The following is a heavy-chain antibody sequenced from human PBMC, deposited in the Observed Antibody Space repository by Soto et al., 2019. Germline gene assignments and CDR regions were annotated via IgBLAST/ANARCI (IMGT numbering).Heavy chain of an antibody. Sequence: ASVKVSCKVSGYTLTELSMHWVRQAPGKGLEWMGGFDPEDGETIYAQKFQGRVTMTEGTTTDTAYMELSSLTSEDTAVYDCATQGVLAVTTTPDYYYYYMDVWGKGTTVTVSS. CDR1: GYTLTELS. J-gene: IGHJ6*03. V-gene: IGHV1-24*01. CDR3: ATQGVLAVTTTPDYYYYYMDV. CDR2: FDPEDGET. D-gene: IGHD4-4*01.